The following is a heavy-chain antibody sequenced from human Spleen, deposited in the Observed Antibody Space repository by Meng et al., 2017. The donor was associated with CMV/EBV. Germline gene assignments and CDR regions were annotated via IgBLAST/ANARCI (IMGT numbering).Heavy chain of an antibody. D-gene: IGHD2-2*01. Sequence: GESLKISCAASGFSFSSFCIHWVRQAPGMGLEWVAFIRYDGSNKFYADSVKGRLTISRDNSMNTLYLQMNSLRVEDTAVYYCAKEGPEECSSPRRYLYYFYTMDVWGQGTTVRLL. CDR3: AKEGPEECSSPRRYLYYFYTMDV. CDR1: GFSFSSFC. V-gene: IGHV3-30*02. J-gene: IGHJ6*02. CDR2: IRYDGSNK.